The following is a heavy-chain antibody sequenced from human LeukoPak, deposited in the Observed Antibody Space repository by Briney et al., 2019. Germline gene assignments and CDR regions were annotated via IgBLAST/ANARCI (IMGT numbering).Heavy chain of an antibody. CDR2: ITATGDTA. Sequence: GGSLRLSCVASGFTFTKCAMSWIRQAPGKGLEWVAIITATGDTAYYADSVKGRFTISRDNSKNTLYLQMNSLRAEDTAVYYCARDSYGGNSDAFDIWGQGTMVTVSS. V-gene: IGHV3-23*01. CDR3: ARDSYGGNSDAFDI. D-gene: IGHD4-23*01. J-gene: IGHJ3*02. CDR1: GFTFTKCA.